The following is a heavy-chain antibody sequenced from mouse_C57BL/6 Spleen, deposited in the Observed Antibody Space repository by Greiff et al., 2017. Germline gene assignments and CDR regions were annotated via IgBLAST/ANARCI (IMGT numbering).Heavy chain of an antibody. Sequence: EVQLQQSGAELVKPGASVKLSCTASGFNIKDYYMHWVKQRTEQGLEWIGRIDPEDGDTKYAPKFQGKATITADTSSNTAYLQLSSLTSEDTAVYYCAREGTAQAAWFAYWGQGTLVTVSA. J-gene: IGHJ3*01. CDR2: IDPEDGDT. V-gene: IGHV14-2*01. CDR1: GFNIKDYY. CDR3: AREGTAQAAWFAY. D-gene: IGHD3-2*02.